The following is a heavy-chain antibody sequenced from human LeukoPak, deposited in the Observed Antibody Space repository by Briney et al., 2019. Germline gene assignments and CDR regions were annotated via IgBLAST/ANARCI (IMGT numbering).Heavy chain of an antibody. V-gene: IGHV4-30-4*07. CDR2: IYYSGST. CDR3: ARTPYYYGSGSPEYYFDY. CDR1: GGSISSGGYS. Sequence: SETLSLTCAVSGGSISSGGYSWSWIRQPPGKGLEWIGYIYYSGSTYYNPSLKSRVTISVDTSKNQFSLKLSSVTAADTAVYYCARTPYYYGSGSPEYYFDYWGQGTLVTVSS. J-gene: IGHJ4*02. D-gene: IGHD3-10*01.